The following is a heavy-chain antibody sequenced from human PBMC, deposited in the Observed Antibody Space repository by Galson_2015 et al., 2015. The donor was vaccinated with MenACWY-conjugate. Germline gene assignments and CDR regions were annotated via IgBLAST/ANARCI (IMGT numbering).Heavy chain of an antibody. Sequence: SLRLSCAASGFTFSSYSMNWVRQAPRKGLEWVSYISSSSSTIYYADSVKGRFTISRDNAKNSLYLQMNSLRDEDTAVYYCARYYGGNSGAFDIWGQGTMVTVSS. V-gene: IGHV3-48*02. J-gene: IGHJ3*02. CDR1: GFTFSSYS. CDR2: ISSSSSTI. CDR3: ARYYGGNSGAFDI. D-gene: IGHD4-23*01.